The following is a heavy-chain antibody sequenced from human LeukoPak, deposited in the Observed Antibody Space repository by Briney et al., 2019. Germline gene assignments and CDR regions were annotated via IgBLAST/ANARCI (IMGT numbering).Heavy chain of an antibody. D-gene: IGHD6-6*01. CDR1: GFTFSSYA. V-gene: IGHV3-21*01. CDR3: ARGFKYSSSWGDY. CDR2: ISSSSSYI. J-gene: IGHJ4*02. Sequence: GGSLRLSCAASGFTFSSYAMGWVRQAPGKGLEWVSSISSSSSYIYYADSVKGRFTISRDNAKNSLYLQMNSLRAEDTAVYYCARGFKYSSSWGDYWGQGTLVTVSS.